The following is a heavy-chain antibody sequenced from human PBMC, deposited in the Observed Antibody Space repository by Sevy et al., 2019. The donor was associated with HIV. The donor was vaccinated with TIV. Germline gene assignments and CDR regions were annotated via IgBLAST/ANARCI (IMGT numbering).Heavy chain of an antibody. CDR2: IWYDGSNE. J-gene: IGHJ6*02. V-gene: IGHV3-33*01. Sequence: GGSLRLSCAASGFTFSNYGMHWVRQAPGKGLEWVAVIWYDGSNEYYGGSVKGRFTISRDESKNTMYLQMDSLRAEDTAVCDCAGVGGYGDYFYHYNGMDVWGQGTTVTVSS. D-gene: IGHD4-17*01. CDR1: GFTFSNYG. CDR3: AGVGGYGDYFYHYNGMDV.